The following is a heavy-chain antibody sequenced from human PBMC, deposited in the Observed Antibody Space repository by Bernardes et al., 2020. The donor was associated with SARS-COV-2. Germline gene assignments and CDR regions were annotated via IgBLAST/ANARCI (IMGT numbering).Heavy chain of an antibody. CDR2: INGDGSSI. CDR1: GFTFSSYW. D-gene: IGHD1-26*01. CDR3: ARGSGNYYFDY. Sequence: GGSLRLSCAASGFTFSSYWMHWVRLGPGKGPVWVSRINGDGSSINYADSVKGRFTISRDNARNTLYLEMNSLRAEDTAVYYCARGSGNYYFDYWGQGTLVTVYS. V-gene: IGHV3-74*01. J-gene: IGHJ4*02.